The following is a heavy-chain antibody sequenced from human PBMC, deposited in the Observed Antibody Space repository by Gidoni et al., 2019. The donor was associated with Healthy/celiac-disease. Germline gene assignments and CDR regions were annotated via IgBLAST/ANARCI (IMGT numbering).Heavy chain of an antibody. CDR3: VQEDWNDGGDY. Sequence: QVQLVESGGGVVQPGRSLRLSCAASGFTFSSYGMHWVRQAPGKGLEWVAVIWYDGSNKYYADSVKGRFTISRDNSKNTLYLQMNSLRAEDTAVYYCVQEDWNDGGDYWGQGTLVTVSS. J-gene: IGHJ4*02. CDR1: GFTFSSYG. CDR2: IWYDGSNK. D-gene: IGHD1-1*01. V-gene: IGHV3-33*06.